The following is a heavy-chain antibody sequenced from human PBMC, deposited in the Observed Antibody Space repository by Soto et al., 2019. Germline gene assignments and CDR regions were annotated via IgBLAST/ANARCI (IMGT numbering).Heavy chain of an antibody. CDR3: ARGWGSGSQRIGDY. D-gene: IGHD1-26*01. J-gene: IGHJ4*02. V-gene: IGHV3-13*01. Sequence: GGSLRLSCAASGFTFSSYDMHWVRQATGKGLEWVSGIGTAGDTYYPGSVKGRFTVSRENAKNSLYLQMNSLRDGDTAVYYCARGWGSGSQRIGDYWGQRTLFTVSS. CDR2: IGTAGDT. CDR1: GFTFSSYD.